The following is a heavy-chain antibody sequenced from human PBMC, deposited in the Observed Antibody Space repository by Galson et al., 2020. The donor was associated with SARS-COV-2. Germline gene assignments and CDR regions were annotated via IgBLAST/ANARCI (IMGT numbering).Heavy chain of an antibody. D-gene: IGHD3-16*02. CDR3: ARGGPTNCYTGFDS. Sequence: VSGPTLVKPTQTLTLTCNLSGFSVTSNGMCVSWLRQPPGKALEWLARIDWDGDEYYSRSVKTRVTISKDTSGNQVVLTMTNVDPVDTATYYCARGGPTNCYTGFDSWGQGLLVTVSS. CDR2: IDWDGDE. V-gene: IGHV2-70*11. J-gene: IGHJ4*02. CDR1: GFSVTSNGMC.